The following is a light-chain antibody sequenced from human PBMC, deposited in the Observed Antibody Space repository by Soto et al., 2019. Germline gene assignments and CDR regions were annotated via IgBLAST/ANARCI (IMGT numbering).Light chain of an antibody. V-gene: IGKV1-39*01. Sequence: IQMTQSPSSLSASVGDRVTITCRASQSISIYLNWYQQKPGKAPMLLIYAASSLQSGVPSRFGGSGSGTDFTLTINSLQPEDFATYYCQQSYRTPTFGGGTKVDIK. J-gene: IGKJ4*01. CDR1: QSISIY. CDR2: AAS. CDR3: QQSYRTPT.